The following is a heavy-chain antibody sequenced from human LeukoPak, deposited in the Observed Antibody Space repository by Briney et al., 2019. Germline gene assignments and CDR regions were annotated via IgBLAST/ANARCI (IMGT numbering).Heavy chain of an antibody. V-gene: IGHV1-58*02. CDR1: GFTFTSSA. Sequence: SVTVSCKASGFTFTSSAMQWVRQARGQRLEWIGWIVVGSGNTNYAQKFQERVTITRDMSTSTAYMELSSLRSEDTAVYYCAAARSSYSGYDYWGQGTLVTVSS. CDR2: IVVGSGNT. J-gene: IGHJ4*02. D-gene: IGHD5-12*01. CDR3: AAARSSYSGYDY.